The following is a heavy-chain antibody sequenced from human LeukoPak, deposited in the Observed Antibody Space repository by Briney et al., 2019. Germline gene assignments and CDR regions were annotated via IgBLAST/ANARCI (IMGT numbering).Heavy chain of an antibody. CDR2: INHSGST. Sequence: SETLSLTWAVDGGSFSGYYWSWIRQPPEKVLEWIGEINHSGSTKYNPSLKSRVTISVDTSKNQFSLKLSSVTAADTDVYYCARGGLGLSPHYVAFDIWGQGTMVTVSS. D-gene: IGHD3-10*02. J-gene: IGHJ3*02. CDR3: ARGGLGLSPHYVAFDI. CDR1: GGSFSGYY. V-gene: IGHV4-34*01.